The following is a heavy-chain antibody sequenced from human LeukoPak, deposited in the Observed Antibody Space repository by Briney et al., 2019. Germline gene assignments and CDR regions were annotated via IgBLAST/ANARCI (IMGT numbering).Heavy chain of an antibody. V-gene: IGHV5-51*01. J-gene: IGHJ3*02. CDR1: GYSFTSYW. CDR2: IYPGDSDT. D-gene: IGHD3-22*01. Sequence: GESLKISCKGSGYSFTSYWIGWVRLMPGKGLEWMGIIYPGDSDTRYSPSFQGQVTISADKSISTAYLQWSSLKASDTAMYYCARQKGLHSYYDSSGYYAPGAFDIWGQGTMVTVSS. CDR3: ARQKGLHSYYDSSGYYAPGAFDI.